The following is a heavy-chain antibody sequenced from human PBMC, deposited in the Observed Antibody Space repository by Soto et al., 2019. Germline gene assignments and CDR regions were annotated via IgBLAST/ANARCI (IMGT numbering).Heavy chain of an antibody. CDR1: GFTFDDYA. CDR2: ISWNSGSI. V-gene: IGHV3-9*01. D-gene: IGHD2-15*01. J-gene: IGHJ3*02. CDR3: AKGMTLRRDCSGGSCYYDAFDI. Sequence: GGSLRLSCAASGFTFDDYAMHWVRQAPGKGLEWVSGISWNSGSIGYADSVKGRFTISRGNAKNSLCLQMNSLRAEDTALYYCAKGMTLRRDCSGGSCYYDAFDIWGQGTMVTVSS.